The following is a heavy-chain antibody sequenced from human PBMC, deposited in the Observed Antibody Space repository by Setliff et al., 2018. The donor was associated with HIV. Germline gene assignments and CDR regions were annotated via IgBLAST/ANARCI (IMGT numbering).Heavy chain of an antibody. V-gene: IGHV3-64*02. J-gene: IGHJ3*02. CDR2: ISNTGDHT. CDR3: AREERVADRPDLDAFDI. CDR1: GFAFSNYG. D-gene: IGHD6-19*01. Sequence: LRLSCAASGFAFSNYGMHWVRQAPGKRLEYVSAISNTGDHTYYADSVKGRFTISRDNSKNTLYLQMNSLRAEDTAVYYCAREERVADRPDLDAFDIWGQGTMVTVSS.